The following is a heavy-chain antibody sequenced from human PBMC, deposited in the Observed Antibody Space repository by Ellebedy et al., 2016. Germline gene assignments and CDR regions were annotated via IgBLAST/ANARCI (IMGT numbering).Heavy chain of an antibody. D-gene: IGHD3-16*01. V-gene: IGHV4-31*03. J-gene: IGHJ5*02. Sequence: SETLSLTXTVSGGSISSGGYYWSWIRQHPGKGLEWIGYIYYSGSTYYNPSLKSRVTISVDTSKNQFSLKLSSVTAADTAVYYCARARELWTPENWFDPWGQGTLVTVSS. CDR1: GGSISSGGYY. CDR3: ARARELWTPENWFDP. CDR2: IYYSGST.